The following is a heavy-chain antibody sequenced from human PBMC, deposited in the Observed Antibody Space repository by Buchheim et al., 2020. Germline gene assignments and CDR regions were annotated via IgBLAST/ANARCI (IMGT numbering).Heavy chain of an antibody. CDR1: GFTFSSYA. D-gene: IGHD3-22*01. V-gene: IGHV3-30*04. Sequence: QVQLVESGGGVVQPGRSLRLSCAASGFTFSSYAMHWVRQAPGKGLEWVAVISYDGSNKYYADSVKGRFTISRDNSKNTLYLQMNSLRAEDTAVYYCARDPYDYYDSSGYLNWFDPWGQGTL. CDR3: ARDPYDYYDSSGYLNWFDP. CDR2: ISYDGSNK. J-gene: IGHJ5*02.